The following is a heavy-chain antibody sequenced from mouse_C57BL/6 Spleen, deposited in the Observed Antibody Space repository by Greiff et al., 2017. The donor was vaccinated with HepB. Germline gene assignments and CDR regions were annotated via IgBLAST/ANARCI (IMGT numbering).Heavy chain of an antibody. J-gene: IGHJ3*01. CDR2: INPNNGGT. CDR3: ARYGVETAQATWFAY. V-gene: IGHV1-26*01. D-gene: IGHD3-2*02. Sequence: EVQLQQSGPELVKPGASVRISCKASGYTFTDYYMNWVKQSHGKSLEWIGDINPNNGGTSYNQKFKGKATLTVDKSSSTAYMELRSLTSEDSAVYYCARYGVETAQATWFAYWGQGTLVTVSA. CDR1: GYTFTDYY.